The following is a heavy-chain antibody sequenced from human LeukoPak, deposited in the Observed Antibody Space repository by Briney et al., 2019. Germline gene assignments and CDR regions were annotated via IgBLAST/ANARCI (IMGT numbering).Heavy chain of an antibody. CDR1: GFTFSSYG. CDR3: AKGAVSSWYGSTFDY. D-gene: IGHD6-13*01. Sequence: GRSLRLSCAASGFTFSSYGMYWVRQAPGKGLEWVAVISYDGSNKYYADSVKGRFTISRDNSENTLYLQMNSLRAEDTAVYYCAKGAVSSWYGSTFDYWGQGTLVTVSS. CDR2: ISYDGSNK. J-gene: IGHJ4*02. V-gene: IGHV3-30*18.